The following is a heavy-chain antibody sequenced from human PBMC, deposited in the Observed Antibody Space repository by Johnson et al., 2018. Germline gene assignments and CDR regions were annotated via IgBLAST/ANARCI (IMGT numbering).Heavy chain of an antibody. V-gene: IGHV3-9*01. CDR3: AKEGSGYARGSGFYDY. CDR2: ISWNSGSI. J-gene: IGHJ4*02. Sequence: VQLVQSGGGLVQPGRSLRLSCAASGFTFDDYAMHWVRQAPGKGLEWVSGISWNSGSIGYADSVKGRFTISRDNAKNSLYLQMNSLRAEDTAVYYCAKEGSGYARGSGFYDYWGQGTLVTVAS. D-gene: IGHD5-12*01. CDR1: GFTFDDYA.